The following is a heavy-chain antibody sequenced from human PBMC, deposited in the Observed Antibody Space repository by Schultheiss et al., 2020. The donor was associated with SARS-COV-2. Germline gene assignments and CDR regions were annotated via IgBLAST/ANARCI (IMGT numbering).Heavy chain of an antibody. D-gene: IGHD2-2*01. CDR2: TYYRSKWYN. J-gene: IGHJ4*02. CDR3: ARTVGGSGPAAKNQEDVTLKADY. Sequence: SQTLSLTCAISGDSVSSNSAAWNWIRQSPSRGLEWLGRTYYRSKWYNDYAVSVKSRITINPDTSKNQFSLQLNSVTPEDTAVYYCARTVGGSGPAAKNQEDVTLKADYWGQGTLVTVSS. V-gene: IGHV6-1*01. CDR1: GDSVSSNSAA.